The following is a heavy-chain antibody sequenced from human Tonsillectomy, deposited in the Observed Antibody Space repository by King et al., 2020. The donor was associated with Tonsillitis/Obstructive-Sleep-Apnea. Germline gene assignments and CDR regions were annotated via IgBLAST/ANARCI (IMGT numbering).Heavy chain of an antibody. Sequence: MSWVRQAPGKGLEWVSTISGSGGSTYYADSVKGRFTISRDNSKNTLYLQMNSLIAESTAVDYCAKLFIGYLWFQGYFDLWGRGTLVTVSS. J-gene: IGHJ2*01. CDR2: ISGSGGST. D-gene: IGHD2-21*01. CDR3: AKLFIGYLWFQGYFDL. V-gene: IGHV3-23*01.